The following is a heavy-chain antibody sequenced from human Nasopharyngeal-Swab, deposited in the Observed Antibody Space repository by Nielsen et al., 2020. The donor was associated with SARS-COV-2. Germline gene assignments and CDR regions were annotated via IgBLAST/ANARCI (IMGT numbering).Heavy chain of an antibody. Sequence: ASVKVSCKASGYTFTNYYLHWMRQAPGQGLAWMGIINPSGGSTNYAQKFQGRVTMTRDTSTSTVYMELSSLRSEDTALYYCARVKDSGDSPDYWGQGTLVTVSS. J-gene: IGHJ4*02. CDR1: GYTFTNYY. CDR3: ARVKDSGDSPDY. V-gene: IGHV1-46*01. CDR2: INPSGGST. D-gene: IGHD4-17*01.